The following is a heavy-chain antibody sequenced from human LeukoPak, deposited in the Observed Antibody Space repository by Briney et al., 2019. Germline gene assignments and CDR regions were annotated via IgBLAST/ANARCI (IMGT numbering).Heavy chain of an antibody. CDR1: GGSISSSSYY. Sequence: SETLSLTCTVSGGSISSSSYYWGWIRQPPGKGLEWIGSIYYSGSTYYNPSLKSRVTISVDTSKNQFSLKLSSVTAADTAVYYCARPYYSDAFDIWGQGTVVTVSS. J-gene: IGHJ3*02. CDR3: ARPYYSDAFDI. CDR2: IYYSGST. V-gene: IGHV4-39*01. D-gene: IGHD3-10*01.